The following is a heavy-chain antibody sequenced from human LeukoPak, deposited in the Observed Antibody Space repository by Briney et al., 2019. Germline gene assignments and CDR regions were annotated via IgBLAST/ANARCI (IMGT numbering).Heavy chain of an antibody. CDR3: ARRPPSYSDNSGTYYLGGFGY. D-gene: IGHD3-10*01. Sequence: SETLSLTCAVYGGSFSGYYWSWIRQPPGKGLEWIGEINHSGSTNYNPSLKSRVTISVDTSKNQFSLNLNSVTAADTAVYYCARRPPSYSDNSGTYYLGGFGYWGQGTLVTVSS. CDR1: GGSFSGYY. CDR2: INHSGST. J-gene: IGHJ4*02. V-gene: IGHV4-34*01.